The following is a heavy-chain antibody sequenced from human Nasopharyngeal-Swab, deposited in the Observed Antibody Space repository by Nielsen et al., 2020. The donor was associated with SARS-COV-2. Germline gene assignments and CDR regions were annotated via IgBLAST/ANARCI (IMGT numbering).Heavy chain of an antibody. CDR3: AREYSSSSALLDY. CDR1: GGSFSGYY. CDR2: INHSGST. J-gene: IGHJ4*02. V-gene: IGHV4-34*01. Sequence: GSLRLSCAVYGGSFSGYYWSWIRQPPGKGLEWIGGINHSGSTNYNPSLKSRVTISVDTSKNQFSLKLSSVTAADTAVYYCAREYSSSSALLDYWGQGTLVTVSS. D-gene: IGHD6-6*01.